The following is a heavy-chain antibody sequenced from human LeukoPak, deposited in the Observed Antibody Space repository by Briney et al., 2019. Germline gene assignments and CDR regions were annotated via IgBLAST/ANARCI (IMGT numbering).Heavy chain of an antibody. CDR1: GYSFTNYW. V-gene: IGHV5-51*01. CDR3: ARHGLSSSWYSFDY. CDR2: IHPGDSDT. D-gene: IGHD6-13*01. J-gene: IGHJ4*02. Sequence: GESLKISCKGSGYSFTNYWIGWVRQMPGKGLEWMAIIHPGDSDTTYSPSFQGQVTISADKSISTAYLQWSSLKASDTAMDYCARHGLSSSWYSFDYWGQGTLVTVSS.